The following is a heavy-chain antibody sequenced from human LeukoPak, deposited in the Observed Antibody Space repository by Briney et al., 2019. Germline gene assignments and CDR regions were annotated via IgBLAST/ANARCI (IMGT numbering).Heavy chain of an antibody. D-gene: IGHD3-22*01. Sequence: GGSLRLSCAASGFTFSSYGMHWVRQAPGKGLEWVAFIRYDGSNKYYADSVKGRFTISRDNSKNTLYLQMNSLRAEDTAVYYCAKDGIYYYDSSYMDVWGKGTTVTISS. J-gene: IGHJ6*03. CDR2: IRYDGSNK. CDR3: AKDGIYYYDSSYMDV. V-gene: IGHV3-30*02. CDR1: GFTFSSYG.